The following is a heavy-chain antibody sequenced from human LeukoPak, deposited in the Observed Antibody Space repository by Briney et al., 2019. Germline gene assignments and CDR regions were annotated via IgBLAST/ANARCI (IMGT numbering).Heavy chain of an antibody. CDR3: ARPYYYDSRIDP. CDR2: MYYSGST. D-gene: IGHD3-22*01. Sequence: PSETLSLTCTVSGGSISSGDFYWSWIRQPPGKGLEWIGYMYYSGSTYYNPSLKSRVTISVDTSKNQFSLKLSSVTAADTAVYYCARPYYYDSRIDPWGQGTLVTVSS. V-gene: IGHV4-30-4*01. J-gene: IGHJ5*02. CDR1: GGSISSGDFY.